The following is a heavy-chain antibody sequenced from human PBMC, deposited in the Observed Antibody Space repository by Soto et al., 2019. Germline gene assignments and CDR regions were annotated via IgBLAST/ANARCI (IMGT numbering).Heavy chain of an antibody. Sequence: ASVKVSCKASGHTFTSYAMHWVRQAPGQRLEWMGWINAGNGNTKYSQKFQGRVTITRDTSASTAYMELSSLRSDDTAVYYCARGFRVAATRWWFDPWGQGTLVTVSS. D-gene: IGHD2-15*01. CDR1: GHTFTSYA. J-gene: IGHJ5*02. CDR3: ARGFRVAATRWWFDP. V-gene: IGHV1-3*01. CDR2: INAGNGNT.